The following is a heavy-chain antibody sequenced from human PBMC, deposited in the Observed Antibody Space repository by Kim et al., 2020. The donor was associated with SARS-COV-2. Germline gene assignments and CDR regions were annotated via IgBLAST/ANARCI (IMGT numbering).Heavy chain of an antibody. J-gene: IGHJ6*01. V-gene: IGHV4-4*08. CDR2: FFPGGRS. CDR1: GCSIGTHY. Sequence: SETLSLTCSVSGCSIGTHYWNWVRQPPHKGLEWIGYFFPGGRSSFNPSLKSRLTMSADTSKNQVSLTLTSVTAADSATYYCARSAGCFAGFYYYELEVWG. D-gene: IGHD6-19*01. CDR3: ARSAGCFAGFYYYELEV.